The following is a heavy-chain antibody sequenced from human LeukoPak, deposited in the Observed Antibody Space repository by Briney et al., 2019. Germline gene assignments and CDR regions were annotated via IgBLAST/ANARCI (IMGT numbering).Heavy chain of an antibody. J-gene: IGHJ3*02. CDR1: GGSISSSSYY. D-gene: IGHD1-26*01. V-gene: IGHV4-39*01. Sequence: PSETLSLTYTVSGGSISSSSYYWGWIRQPPGKGLEWIGSIYYSGSTYYNPSLKSRVIISVDTSKNQFSLKLNSVTAADTAVYYCARHEWGITNAFDTWGQGTMVTVSS. CDR3: ARHEWGITNAFDT. CDR2: IYYSGST.